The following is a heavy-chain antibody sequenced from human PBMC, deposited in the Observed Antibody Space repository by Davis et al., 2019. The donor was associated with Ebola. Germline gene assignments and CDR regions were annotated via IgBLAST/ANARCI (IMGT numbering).Heavy chain of an antibody. D-gene: IGHD3-10*01. J-gene: IGHJ3*02. CDR2: IYYSGST. Sequence: MPAETLSLTCTVSGGSISSSSYYWGWIRQPPGKGLEWIGSIYYSGSTYYNPSLKSRVPISVDTSKNQFSLKLSSVTAADTAVYYCARRGVLPSPVAFDIWGQGTMVTVSS. CDR3: ARRGVLPSPVAFDI. CDR1: GGSISSSSYY. V-gene: IGHV4-39*07.